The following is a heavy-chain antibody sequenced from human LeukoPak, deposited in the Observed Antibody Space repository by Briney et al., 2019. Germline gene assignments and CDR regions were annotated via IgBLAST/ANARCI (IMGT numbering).Heavy chain of an antibody. CDR1: GFTFSSYW. Sequence: GGSLRLSCAASGFTFSSYWMHWVRQAPGKGLVWVSRINSDGSSTSYADSVKGRFTISRDNAKNTLYLQMNSLRAEDTAVYYCARDKQDYDFWSGSSDQFDYWGQGTLVTVSS. D-gene: IGHD3-3*01. J-gene: IGHJ4*02. CDR2: INSDGSST. V-gene: IGHV3-74*01. CDR3: ARDKQDYDFWSGSSDQFDY.